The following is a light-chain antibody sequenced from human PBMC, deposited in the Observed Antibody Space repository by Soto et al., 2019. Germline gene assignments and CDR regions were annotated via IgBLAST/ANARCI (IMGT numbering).Light chain of an antibody. V-gene: IGKV1-8*01. CDR3: QQYYSYPET. J-gene: IGKJ1*01. CDR2: AAF. CDR1: QGISSN. Sequence: AIRMTQSPSSLSASTGDRVTITCRATQGISSNLAWYQQKRVKAPKLLIYAAFTLQSGIPSRFIGSGSGTDFSLTISCLQSEDFATYYCQQYYSYPETFGQGTKVEIK.